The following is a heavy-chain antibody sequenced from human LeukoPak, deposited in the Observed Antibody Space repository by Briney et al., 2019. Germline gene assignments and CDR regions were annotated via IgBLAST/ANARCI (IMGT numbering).Heavy chain of an antibody. CDR2: IYYSGST. J-gene: IGHJ1*01. CDR3: ARHSSSWYDEYFQH. D-gene: IGHD6-13*01. Sequence: SETLSLTCTVSGGSISSSSYYWGWIRQPPGKGLEWIASIYYSGSTYYNPSLKSRVTISVDTSKNQFSLKLSSVTAADTAVYYCARHSSSWYDEYFQHWGQGTLVTVSS. V-gene: IGHV4-39*01. CDR1: GGSISSSSYY.